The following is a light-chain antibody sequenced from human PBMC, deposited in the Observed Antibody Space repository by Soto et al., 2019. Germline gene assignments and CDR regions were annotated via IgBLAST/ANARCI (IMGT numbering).Light chain of an antibody. CDR2: DVS. CDR3: QQYDSFSVT. Sequence: IQMTQSPSSLSASVGDIVTITFRASQSISSYLNWYQQKPGKAPKLLIYDVSALKRGVPPRFSGSGSGTEFTLTISSLQPEDFATYYCQQYDSFSVTFGQGTKVDIK. CDR1: QSISSY. V-gene: IGKV1-5*01. J-gene: IGKJ1*01.